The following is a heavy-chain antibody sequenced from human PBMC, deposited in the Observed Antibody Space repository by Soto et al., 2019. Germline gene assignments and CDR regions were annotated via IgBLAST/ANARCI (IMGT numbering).Heavy chain of an antibody. CDR1: GYTFTSYD. Sequence: GASVKVSCKTSGYTFTSYDINWVRQATGQGLEWMGWMNPNSGNTGYAQKFQGRVTMTRNTSISTAYMELSSLRSEDTAVYYCARGLRVTMVRGVIQYYFDYWGQGTLVTVS. CDR3: ARGLRVTMVRGVIQYYFDY. CDR2: MNPNSGNT. D-gene: IGHD3-10*01. V-gene: IGHV1-8*01. J-gene: IGHJ4*02.